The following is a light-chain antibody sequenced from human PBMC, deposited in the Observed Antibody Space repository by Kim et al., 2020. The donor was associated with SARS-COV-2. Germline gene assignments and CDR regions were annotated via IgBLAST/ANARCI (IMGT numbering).Light chain of an antibody. Sequence: DIQMTQSPSSLSASVGDRVTITCRASQSISSYLNWYQQKPGKAPKLLIYAASSLQSGVPSRFSGSGSGTDFTLTISSLQPEDFATYYCQQSSSTPPVTFGGGTKVDIK. J-gene: IGKJ4*01. CDR1: QSISSY. CDR3: QQSSSTPPVT. CDR2: AAS. V-gene: IGKV1-39*01.